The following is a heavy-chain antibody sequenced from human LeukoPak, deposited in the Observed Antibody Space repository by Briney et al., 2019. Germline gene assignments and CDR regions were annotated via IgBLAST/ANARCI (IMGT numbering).Heavy chain of an antibody. CDR2: IRSDGSDA. CDR3: AKDKYGAAAGDYFDY. V-gene: IGHV3-74*01. Sequence: PGGSLRLSCAASGFTFSDTWMHWVRQVPGKGLVWVSRIRSDGSDARYAESVKGRFTISRDNAKNTLYLQMNSLRAEDTALYYCAKDKYGAAAGDYFDYWGQGTLVTVSS. J-gene: IGHJ4*02. D-gene: IGHD6-13*01. CDR1: GFTFSDTW.